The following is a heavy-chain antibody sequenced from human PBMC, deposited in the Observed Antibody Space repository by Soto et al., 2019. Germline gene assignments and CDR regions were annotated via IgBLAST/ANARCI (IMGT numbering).Heavy chain of an antibody. CDR1: GGSFSGYY. J-gene: IGHJ3*02. D-gene: IGHD3-22*01. CDR2: INHSGST. CDR3: ARQESYYYDSSGYAFDI. V-gene: IGHV4-34*01. Sequence: SETLSLTCAVYGGSFSGYYWSWIRQPPVKGLEWIGEINHSGSTNYNPSLKSRVTISVDTSKNQFSLKLSSVTAADTAVYYCARQESYYYDSSGYAFDIWGQGTMVTVSS.